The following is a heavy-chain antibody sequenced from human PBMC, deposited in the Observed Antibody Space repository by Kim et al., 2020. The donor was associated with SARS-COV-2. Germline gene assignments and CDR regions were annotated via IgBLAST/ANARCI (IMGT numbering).Heavy chain of an antibody. D-gene: IGHD3-3*01. CDR1: AFTFNKFA. CDR3: AKYEWSSSFCLDYFDS. J-gene: IGHJ4*02. Sequence: GGSLRLSCAGSAFTFNKFAMAWVRQAPGKGLEWVAVISASGAATYYADSVKGRFTISRDNSKNTLNLQMNSLRVEDSATYYCAKYEWSSSFCLDYFDSWGQGSLVTVSS. V-gene: IGHV3-23*01. CDR2: ISASGAAT.